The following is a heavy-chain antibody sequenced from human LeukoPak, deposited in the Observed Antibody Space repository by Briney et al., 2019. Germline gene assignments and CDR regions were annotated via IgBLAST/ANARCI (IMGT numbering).Heavy chain of an antibody. CDR1: GGSISSYY. CDR2: IYTSGST. J-gene: IGHJ6*02. D-gene: IGHD3-3*01. V-gene: IGHV4-4*07. CDR3: AREPTYYDFWSGYPYYGMDV. Sequence: SETLSLTCTVSGGSISSYYWSWIRQPAGKGLEWIGRIYTSGSTNYNPSLKSRVTMSVDTSKNQFSLKLSSVTAADTAVYYCAREPTYYDFWSGYPYYGMDVWGQGTTVTVSS.